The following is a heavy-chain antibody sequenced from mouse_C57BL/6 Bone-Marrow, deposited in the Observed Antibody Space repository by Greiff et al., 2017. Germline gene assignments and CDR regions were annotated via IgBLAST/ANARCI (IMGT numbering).Heavy chain of an antibody. CDR3: TGYSNYVWYFYV. D-gene: IGHD2-5*01. V-gene: IGHV1-5*01. Sequence: EVQLQQSGTVLARPGASVKMSCKTSGYTFTSYWMHWVKQRHGQGLEWIGAIYPGNSDTSYNQKFKGKAKLTAVTSASTAYMELSRLTNDDSAVYYCTGYSNYVWYFYVWGTGTTVTVSS. J-gene: IGHJ1*03. CDR1: GYTFTSYW. CDR2: IYPGNSDT.